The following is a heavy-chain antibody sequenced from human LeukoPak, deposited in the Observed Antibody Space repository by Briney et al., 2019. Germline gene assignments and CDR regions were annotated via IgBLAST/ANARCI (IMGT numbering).Heavy chain of an antibody. V-gene: IGHV3-23*01. J-gene: IGHJ4*02. CDR1: GFTVSSNS. Sequence: PGGSLRLSCTVSGFTVSSNSMSWVRQAPGKGLEWVSAISGSGGSTYYADSVKGRFTISRDNSKNTLYLQMNSLRAEDTAVYYCAKFRWLQLPEYYFDYWGQGTLVTVSS. CDR2: ISGSGGST. CDR3: AKFRWLQLPEYYFDY. D-gene: IGHD5-24*01.